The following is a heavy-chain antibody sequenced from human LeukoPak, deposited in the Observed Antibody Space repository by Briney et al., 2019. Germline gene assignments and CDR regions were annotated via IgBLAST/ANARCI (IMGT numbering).Heavy chain of an antibody. CDR2: IWYDGSNK. CDR3: AKGDYGDSEANLDY. D-gene: IGHD4-17*01. CDR1: GFTFSSYG. Sequence: PGGSLRLSCAASGFTFSSYGMHWVRQAPGKGLEWMTFIWYDGSNKYYADSVKGRFSISRDNSKNTVYLQMNSLRVEDTAIYYCAKGDYGDSEANLDYWGPGTLVTVSS. V-gene: IGHV3-30*02. J-gene: IGHJ4*02.